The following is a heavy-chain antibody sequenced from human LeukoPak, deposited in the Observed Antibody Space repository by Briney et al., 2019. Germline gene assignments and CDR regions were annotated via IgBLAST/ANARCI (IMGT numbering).Heavy chain of an antibody. CDR3: ARRGWELYFDY. D-gene: IGHD1-26*01. CDR1: GYTFTSYY. Sequence: ASVKVSCKASGYTFTSYYMHWVRQAPGQGLEWMGIINPSGGSTSYAQKFQGRVTMTRDMSTSTVYMELSSLRSEDTAVYYCARRGWELYFDYWGQGTPVTVSS. J-gene: IGHJ4*02. V-gene: IGHV1-46*01. CDR2: INPSGGST.